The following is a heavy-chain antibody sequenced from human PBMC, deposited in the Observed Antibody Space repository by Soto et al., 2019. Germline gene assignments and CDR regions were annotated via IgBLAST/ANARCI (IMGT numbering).Heavy chain of an antibody. CDR2: LYYSGNT. CDR3: ARVPGR. Sequence: LELLCVPCTVSCGSGNSDGCYWTWIRQPPGKRLEWIGSLYYSGNTNYNPSLKSRVTISVDTSKNQFSLKLSSVTSADTAVYYCARVPGRWGQGTLGNVSS. V-gene: IGHV4-61*08. J-gene: IGHJ4*02. CDR1: CGSGNSDGCY.